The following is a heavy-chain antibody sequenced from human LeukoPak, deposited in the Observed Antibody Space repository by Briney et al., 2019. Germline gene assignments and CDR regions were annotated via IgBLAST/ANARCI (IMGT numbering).Heavy chain of an antibody. Sequence: GGSLRLSCAASGFTFNYAWMSWVRQVPGKGPEWXXXTVSEIXGGXXXXAXXVKGRFTISRDDSKSTLYLQMNSLKIEDTAVYYCTTDEDWNYARKDVWGQGATVIVSS. CDR3: TTDEDWNYARKDV. CDR1: GFTFNYAW. D-gene: IGHD1-7*01. J-gene: IGHJ6*02. CDR2: TVSEIXGGXX. V-gene: IGHV3-15*04.